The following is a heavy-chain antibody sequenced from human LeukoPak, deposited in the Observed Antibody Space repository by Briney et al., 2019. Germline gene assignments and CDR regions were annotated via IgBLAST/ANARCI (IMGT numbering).Heavy chain of an antibody. CDR2: IYPGDSDT. D-gene: IGHD4-23*01. V-gene: IGHV5-51*01. CDR3: ARFISPALVTPPYY. J-gene: IGHJ4*02. CDR1: GYSFTTYW. Sequence: GESLKIACKASGYSFTTYWIGWVRQMPGKGLEWMGIIYPGDSDTRYSPSFQGQVTISADKSISTAYLQWSSLKASDTAMYYCARFISPALVTPPYYWGQGTLVTVSS.